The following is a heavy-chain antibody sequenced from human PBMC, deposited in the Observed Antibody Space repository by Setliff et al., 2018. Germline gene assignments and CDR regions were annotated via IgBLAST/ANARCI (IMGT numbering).Heavy chain of an antibody. V-gene: IGHV4-30-4*08. CDR3: ARSGYYNGFQH. CDR1: GFTFSSDP. J-gene: IGHJ1*01. Sequence: LRLSCAASGFTFSSDPMNWVRQAPGKGLEWIGYNYYSGSTYYNPSLKSRVTISVDTSKNQFSLKLSSVTAADTAVYYCARSGYYNGFQHWGQGTLVTVSS. CDR2: NYYSGST. D-gene: IGHD3-22*01.